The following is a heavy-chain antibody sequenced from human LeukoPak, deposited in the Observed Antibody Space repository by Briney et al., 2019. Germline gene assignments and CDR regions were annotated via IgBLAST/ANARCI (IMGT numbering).Heavy chain of an antibody. Sequence: GGSLRLSCAASGFSFSSFNMNWVRQAPGKGLEWVSSITSSSRFIFYAASVEGRFTISRDDAKNSLYLQMSSLRAEDTAVYYCARYSGTYRDYWGQGTLVTVSS. D-gene: IGHD1-26*01. CDR2: ITSSSRFI. J-gene: IGHJ4*02. V-gene: IGHV3-21*01. CDR3: ARYSGTYRDY. CDR1: GFSFSSFN.